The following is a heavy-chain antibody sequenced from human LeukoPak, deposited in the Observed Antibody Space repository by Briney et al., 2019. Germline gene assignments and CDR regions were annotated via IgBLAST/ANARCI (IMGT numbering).Heavy chain of an antibody. CDR1: GFTFSSYA. CDR3: ASSGPRDYVWGSYRFNWFDP. J-gene: IGHJ5*02. D-gene: IGHD3-16*02. CDR2: ISYDGSNK. V-gene: IGHV3-30*04. Sequence: PGGSLRLSCAASGFTFSSYAMHWVRQAPGKGLEWVAVISYDGSNKYYADSVKGRFTISRDNSKNSLYLQMNSLRAEDTAVYYCASSGPRDYVWGSYRFNWFDPWGQGTLVTVSS.